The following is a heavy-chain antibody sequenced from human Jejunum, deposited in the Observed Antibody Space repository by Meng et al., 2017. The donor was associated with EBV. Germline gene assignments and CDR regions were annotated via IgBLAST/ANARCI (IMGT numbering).Heavy chain of an antibody. J-gene: IGHJ4*02. CDR2: IIPVFGTA. CDR3: ARLFCGDDCSSTYYFDS. Sequence: VALGQSGAEVKKPGVSVKLSCKASGDTFPSHGVGWVRLAPGQGPEWLGGIIPVFGTANYPLRFQDRVTITADKSTNTGYMELGGLRSDDTAVYYCARLFCGDDCSSTYYFDSWGQGTLVTVSS. V-gene: IGHV1-69*06. CDR1: GDTFPSHG. D-gene: IGHD2-21*01.